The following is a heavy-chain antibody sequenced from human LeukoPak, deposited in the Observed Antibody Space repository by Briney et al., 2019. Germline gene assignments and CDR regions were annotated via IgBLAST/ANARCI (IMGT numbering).Heavy chain of an antibody. CDR1: GFTVSSNY. CDR2: ISGSGGST. D-gene: IGHD1-26*01. CDR3: AKLAFDGSYPLDY. J-gene: IGHJ4*02. V-gene: IGHV3-23*01. Sequence: GGSLRLSCAASGFTVSSNYMSWVRQAPGKGLEWVSAISGSGGSTYYADSVKGRFTISRDNSKNTLYLQMNSLRAEDTAVYYCAKLAFDGSYPLDYWGQGTLVTVSS.